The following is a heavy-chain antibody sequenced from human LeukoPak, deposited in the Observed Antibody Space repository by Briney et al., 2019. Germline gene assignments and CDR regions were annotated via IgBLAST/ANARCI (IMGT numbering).Heavy chain of an antibody. J-gene: IGHJ6*03. CDR3: ARGGGAQYYYYMDV. CDR2: IIPIFGTA. Sequence: GSSVKVSCKASGGTFSSYAISWVRQAPGQGLEWMGRIIPIFGTANYAQKFQGRVTITADKSTSTAYMELCSLRSEDTAVYYCARGGGAQYYYYMDVWGKGTTVTVSS. D-gene: IGHD3-16*01. CDR1: GGTFSSYA. V-gene: IGHV1-69*06.